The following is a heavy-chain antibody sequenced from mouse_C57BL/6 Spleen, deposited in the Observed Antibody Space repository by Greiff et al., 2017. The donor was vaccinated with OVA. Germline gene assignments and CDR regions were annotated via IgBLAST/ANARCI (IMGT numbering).Heavy chain of an antibody. CDR3: ARGNWAYFDY. CDR2: INYDGSST. V-gene: IGHV5-16*01. Sequence: EVKVVESEGGLVQPGSSMKLSCTASGFTFSDYYMAWVRQVPEKGLEWVANINYDGSSTYYLDSLKSRFIISRDNAKNILYLQMSSLKSEDTATYYCARGNWAYFDYWGQGTTLTVSS. CDR1: GFTFSDYY. J-gene: IGHJ2*01. D-gene: IGHD4-1*01.